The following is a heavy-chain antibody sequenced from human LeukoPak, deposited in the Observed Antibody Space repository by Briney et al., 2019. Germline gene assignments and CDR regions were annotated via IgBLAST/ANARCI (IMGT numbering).Heavy chain of an antibody. Sequence: WASVKVSCKASGYTFTGYYMHWVRQAPGQGLEWMGWINPNSGGTNYAQKFQGRVTMTRDTSISTAYMELRSLRSDDTAVYYCARYGQPMGPYYYYMDVWGKGTTVTVSS. CDR3: ARYGQPMGPYYYYMDV. D-gene: IGHD3-10*01. CDR1: GYTFTGYY. J-gene: IGHJ6*03. V-gene: IGHV1-2*02. CDR2: INPNSGGT.